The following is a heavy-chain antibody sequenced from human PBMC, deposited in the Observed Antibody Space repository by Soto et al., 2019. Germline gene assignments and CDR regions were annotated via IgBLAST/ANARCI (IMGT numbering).Heavy chain of an antibody. D-gene: IGHD2-15*01. V-gene: IGHV1-3*01. J-gene: IGHJ4*02. CDR1: GYTFTSYA. CDR3: ARERGYCSGGSCYSYFDY. Sequence: QVPLVQSGAEVKKPGASVKVSCKASGYTFTSYAMHWVRQAPGQRLEWMGWINAGNGNTKYSQKFQGRVTITRDTSASTAYMELSSLRSEDTAVYYCARERGYCSGGSCYSYFDYWGQGTLVTVSS. CDR2: INAGNGNT.